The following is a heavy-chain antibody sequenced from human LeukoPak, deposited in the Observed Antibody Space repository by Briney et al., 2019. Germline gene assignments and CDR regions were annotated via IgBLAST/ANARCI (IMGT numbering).Heavy chain of an antibody. J-gene: IGHJ4*02. Sequence: SETLSLTCTVSGGSISRSTYYWGWIRQPPGKGLEWIGSIYHGGTTYYNPSLKSRVTISVDTSKNQFSLKLTSVTATDTAVYYCARHLFGSGYYPDYWGQGTLVTVSS. V-gene: IGHV4-39*01. CDR1: GGSISRSTYY. CDR3: ARHLFGSGYYPDY. CDR2: IYHGGTT. D-gene: IGHD3-22*01.